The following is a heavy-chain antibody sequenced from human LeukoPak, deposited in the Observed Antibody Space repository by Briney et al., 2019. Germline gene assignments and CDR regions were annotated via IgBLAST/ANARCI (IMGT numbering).Heavy chain of an antibody. CDR1: VYTFIDYY. D-gene: IGHD6-13*01. V-gene: IGHV1-2*02. Sequence: ASVTVSFKSSVYTFIDYYMHWVGQAPGQGREGMGWINPRYGGPYYAQKFRGRLTMTSHTPISPAYMDLSSLRSDDTAMYYCAIFSAYSSSWRDYWVQGTIVTVSS. CDR2: INPRYGGP. CDR3: AIFSAYSSSWRDY. J-gene: IGHJ4*02.